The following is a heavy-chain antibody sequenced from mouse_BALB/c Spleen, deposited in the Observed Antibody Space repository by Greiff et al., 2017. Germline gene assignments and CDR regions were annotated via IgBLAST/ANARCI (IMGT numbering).Heavy chain of an antibody. Sequence: QVQLQQSGAELVRPGTSVKVSCKASGYAFTNYLIEWVKQRPGQGLEWIGVINPGSGGTNYNEKFKGKATLTADKSSSTAYMQLSSLTSDDSAVYFCARQLGRAGDYWGQGTSVTVSS. D-gene: IGHD3-1*01. V-gene: IGHV1-54*01. J-gene: IGHJ4*01. CDR2: INPGSGGT. CDR3: ARQLGRAGDY. CDR1: GYAFTNYL.